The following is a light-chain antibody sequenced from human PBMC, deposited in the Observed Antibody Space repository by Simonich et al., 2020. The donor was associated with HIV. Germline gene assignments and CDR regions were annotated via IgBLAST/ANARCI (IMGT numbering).Light chain of an antibody. CDR2: AAS. CDR1: QGISSY. CDR3: QQSYSTPWT. V-gene: IGKV1-9*01. Sequence: DIQLTQSPSFLSASVGDSVTITCRASQGISSYLAWYQQKPGKAPKLLIYAASTLQSGVPSRFSGSGSGTECTLTISSLQPEDCATYYCQQSYSTPWTFGQGTKVEIK. J-gene: IGKJ1*01.